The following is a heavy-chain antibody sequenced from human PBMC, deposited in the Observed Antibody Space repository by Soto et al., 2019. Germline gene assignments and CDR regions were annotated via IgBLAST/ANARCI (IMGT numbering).Heavy chain of an antibody. CDR3: ARVGQGRYYFDY. CDR1: GFAFSSYW. CDR2: INGDGSTT. V-gene: IGHV3-74*01. J-gene: IGHJ4*02. Sequence: EVHLVESGGGSVQPGGSLKLSCAGSGFAFSSYWIHWVRQVPGKGLVWVSRINGDGSTTSYADSVRGRFTISGDNAKDTLYLQMNSLRAEDTALYYCARVGQGRYYFDYWGQGTLVTVSS.